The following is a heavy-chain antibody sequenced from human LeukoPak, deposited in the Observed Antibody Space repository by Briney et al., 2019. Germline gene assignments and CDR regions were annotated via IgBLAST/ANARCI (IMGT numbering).Heavy chain of an antibody. CDR2: IKQDGSEK. V-gene: IGHV3-7*01. J-gene: IGHJ3*02. CDR3: ARDAMIVDDASDI. D-gene: IGHD3-22*01. CDR1: GFTFSSYW. Sequence: GGSLRLSCAASGFTFSSYWMSWVRQAPGKGLEWVANIKQDGSEKYYVDSVKGRFTISRDNAKNSLYLQMNCLRAEDTAVHYCARDAMIVDDASDIWGQGTMVTVSS.